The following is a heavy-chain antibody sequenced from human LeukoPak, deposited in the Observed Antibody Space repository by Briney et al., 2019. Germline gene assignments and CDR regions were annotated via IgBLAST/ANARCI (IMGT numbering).Heavy chain of an antibody. CDR1: GFTFSNYA. CDR3: ARDSRAAAKSAFDY. D-gene: IGHD2-2*01. J-gene: IGHJ4*02. CDR2: ISGSGGST. Sequence: GGSLRLSCAASGFTFSNYAMSWVRQAPGKGLEWVSVISGSGGSTFYADSVKGRFTISRDNAKNSLYLQMNSLRAEDTALYHCARDSRAAAKSAFDYWGQGTLVTVSS. V-gene: IGHV3-23*01.